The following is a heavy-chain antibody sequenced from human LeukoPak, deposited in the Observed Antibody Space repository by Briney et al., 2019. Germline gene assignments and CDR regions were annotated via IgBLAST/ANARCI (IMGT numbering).Heavy chain of an antibody. D-gene: IGHD3-22*01. V-gene: IGHV4-34*01. J-gene: IGHJ4*02. Sequence: SETLSLTCAVYGGSFSGYYWSWIRQPPGKGLEWIGEINHSGSANYNPSLKSRVTISVDTSKNQFSLKLSSVTAADTAVYYCASVYDSSGYYPFWGQGTLVTVSS. CDR2: INHSGSA. CDR1: GGSFSGYY. CDR3: ASVYDSSGYYPF.